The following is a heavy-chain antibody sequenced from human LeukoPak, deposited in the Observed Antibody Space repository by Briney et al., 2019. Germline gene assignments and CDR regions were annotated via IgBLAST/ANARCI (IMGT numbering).Heavy chain of an antibody. Sequence: GGSLRLSCAASGFTFSSYGMHWVRQAPGKGLEWVAVISYDGSNKYYADPVKGRFTISRDNSKNTPYLQMNSLRAEDTAVHYCAKDREWLVLRSFLMLDYWGQGTLVTVSS. J-gene: IGHJ4*02. CDR3: AKDREWLVLRSFLMLDY. D-gene: IGHD6-19*01. V-gene: IGHV3-30*18. CDR2: ISYDGSNK. CDR1: GFTFSSYG.